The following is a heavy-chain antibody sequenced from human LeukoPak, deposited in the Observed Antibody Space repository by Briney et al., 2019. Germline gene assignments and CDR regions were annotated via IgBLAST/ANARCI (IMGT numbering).Heavy chain of an antibody. D-gene: IGHD6-13*01. J-gene: IGHJ4*02. CDR3: ASGYSSSSGALYY. CDR1: GFTFSSSW. Sequence: GGSLRLSCAASGFTFSSSWTHWVRQAPGKGLVWVSRINPDGSSMTYADSVKGRFTISRDNAKNTLYLQMNRLRAEDTAVYYCASGYSSSSGALYYWGQGTLVTVSS. CDR2: INPDGSSM. V-gene: IGHV3-74*01.